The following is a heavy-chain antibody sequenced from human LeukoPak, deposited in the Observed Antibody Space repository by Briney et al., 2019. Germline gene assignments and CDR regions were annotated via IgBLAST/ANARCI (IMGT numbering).Heavy chain of an antibody. D-gene: IGHD3-16*02. CDR3: ARDRGSYPVDF. Sequence: GGSLRLSCAASGFTFSSYAMHWVRQAPGKGLEWVAVISYDGSNKYYADSVKGRFTISRDNAKNSLYLQMNSLRAEDTAVYYCARDRGSYPVDFWGQGTLVTVSS. V-gene: IGHV3-30-3*01. CDR2: ISYDGSNK. J-gene: IGHJ4*02. CDR1: GFTFSSYA.